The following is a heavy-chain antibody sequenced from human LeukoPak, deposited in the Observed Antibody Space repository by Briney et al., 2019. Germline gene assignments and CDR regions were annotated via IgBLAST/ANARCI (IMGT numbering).Heavy chain of an antibody. CDR2: LSSDGITQ. V-gene: IGHV3-30*04. J-gene: IGHJ4*02. CDR3: ARGAPRVVAFDH. D-gene: IGHD3-22*01. CDR1: GFSLTSYA. Sequence: GGSLRLSCVASGFSLTSYAMHWVRQAPGKGLEWVTILSSDGITQNYADSVRGRFTISRDDSKKTLYLQMHSLRREDTAIYYCARGAPRVVAFDHWGQGALVTVSS.